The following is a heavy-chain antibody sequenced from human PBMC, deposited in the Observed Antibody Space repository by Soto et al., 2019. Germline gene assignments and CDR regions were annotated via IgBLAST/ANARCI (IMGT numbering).Heavy chain of an antibody. J-gene: IGHJ4*02. D-gene: IGHD3-22*01. V-gene: IGHV3-30*18. CDR3: AKDYYYDSSGYDSTALY. CDR2: ISYDGGNE. Sequence: PGGSLRLSCAASGFTFSNYGMHWVRQAPGKXLEWVAVISYDGGNEYYADSVKGRFTISRDNSKNTLYLQMNSLRAEDTALYYCAKDYYYDSSGYDSTALYCVQGTLATVSS. CDR1: GFTFSNYG.